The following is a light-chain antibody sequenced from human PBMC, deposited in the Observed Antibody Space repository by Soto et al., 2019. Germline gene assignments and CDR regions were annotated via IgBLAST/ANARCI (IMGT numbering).Light chain of an antibody. CDR2: DAS. Sequence: EIVLTQSPGTRSLSPVEVATLSCRASQSVSGDYLVWYQQKPGQAPRLLIYDASNRATGIPARFSGSGSGTDFTLTISSLEPEDFAVYYCQQRSNWQTFGQGTKVDI. CDR3: QQRSNWQT. CDR1: QSVSGDY. J-gene: IGKJ1*01. V-gene: IGKV3D-11*02.